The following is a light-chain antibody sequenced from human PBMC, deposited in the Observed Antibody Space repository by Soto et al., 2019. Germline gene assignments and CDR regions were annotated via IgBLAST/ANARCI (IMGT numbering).Light chain of an antibody. CDR2: DTS. Sequence: PGERATVSCRASQSVGGSSLAWYQQRPGQAPRLLIHDTSKRATGIPDRFSGSGSGTDFTLTISRLEPEDFAVYYCQQYQNSPRTFGQGTKVDIK. V-gene: IGKV3-20*01. CDR3: QQYQNSPRT. CDR1: QSVGGSS. J-gene: IGKJ1*01.